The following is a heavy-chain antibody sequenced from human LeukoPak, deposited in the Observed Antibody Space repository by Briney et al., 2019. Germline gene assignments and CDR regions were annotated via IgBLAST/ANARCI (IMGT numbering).Heavy chain of an antibody. CDR1: GYTFTGYY. V-gene: IGHV1-2*02. J-gene: IGHJ4*02. Sequence: ASVKVSCKASGYTFTGYYMHWVRQAPGQGLEWMGWINCNSGGTNYAQKFQGRVTMTRDTSINTAYMELSRLRSDDTAVYYCAREMRLGKFSKLDYWGQGTLVTVSS. D-gene: IGHD7-27*01. CDR3: AREMRLGKFSKLDY. CDR2: INCNSGGT.